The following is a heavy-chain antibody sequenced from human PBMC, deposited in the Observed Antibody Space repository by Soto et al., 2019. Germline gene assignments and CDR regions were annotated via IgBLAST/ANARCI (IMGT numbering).Heavy chain of an antibody. CDR3: ARASLGDYPPFKGWENNWFDP. CDR1: GYTFTSYA. CDR2: INAGNGNT. V-gene: IGHV1-3*01. D-gene: IGHD1-26*01. J-gene: IGHJ5*02. Sequence: ASVKVSCKASGYTFTSYAMHWVRQAPGQRLEWMGWINAGNGNTKYSQKFQGRVTITRDTSASTAYMELSSLRSEDTAVYYCARASLGDYPPFKGWENNWFDPWGQGTLVTVSS.